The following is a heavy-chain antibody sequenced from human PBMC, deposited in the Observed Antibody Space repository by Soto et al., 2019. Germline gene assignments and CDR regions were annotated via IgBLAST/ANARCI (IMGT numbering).Heavy chain of an antibody. Sequence: QVQLVESGGGVVQPGRSLRLSCAASEFTFSSYGMHWVRQAPGKGLEWLSVISYDGSNKYYTDSVKGRFTISRDNSKNTLYLEMNNLRGEDTAVYYCAQDRAFWSATPDAFAVWGQGTMVTVSS. CDR2: ISYDGSNK. CDR1: EFTFSSYG. V-gene: IGHV3-30*18. D-gene: IGHD3-3*01. J-gene: IGHJ3*01. CDR3: AQDRAFWSATPDAFAV.